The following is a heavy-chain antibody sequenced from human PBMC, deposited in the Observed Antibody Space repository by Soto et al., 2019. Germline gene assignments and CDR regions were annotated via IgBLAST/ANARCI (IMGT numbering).Heavy chain of an antibody. CDR2: IRNRANSYAT. V-gene: IGHV3-73*01. Sequence: GGSLRLSCAASGFSFSGAAVHWVRLASGNGLEWVGRIRNRANSYATQYGESVNGRFTISRDDSKNTAYLQLNSLKSEDTAVYYCVADLGQLSGHYFDFWGRGTLVTGSS. J-gene: IGHJ4*02. D-gene: IGHD3-10*01. CDR1: GFSFSGAA. CDR3: VADLGQLSGHYFDF.